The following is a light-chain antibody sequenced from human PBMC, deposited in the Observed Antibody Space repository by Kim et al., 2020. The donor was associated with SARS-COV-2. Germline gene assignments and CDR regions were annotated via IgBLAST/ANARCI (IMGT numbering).Light chain of an antibody. CDR1: QSVISN. Sequence: SVSPGERATPSCSASQSVISNLAWYHQNPGQPPRLLINGASIRATGIPARFSGSGSGTEFTLTISSLQSEDFAVYYCQQYNNWLTFGGGTKVDIK. J-gene: IGKJ4*01. CDR2: GAS. CDR3: QQYNNWLT. V-gene: IGKV3D-15*01.